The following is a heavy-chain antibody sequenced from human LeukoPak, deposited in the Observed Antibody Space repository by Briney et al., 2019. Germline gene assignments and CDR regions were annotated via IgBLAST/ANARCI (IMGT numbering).Heavy chain of an antibody. CDR1: GGSIISYY. Sequence: SETLSLTCTVSGGSIISYYWSWVRQSAGKGLEWIGRIYPSGSTEYNTSLKSRVTMSVDMSKKQFSLKLSSVTAADTAVYYCAAQQPGALIVDPWGQGTLVTVSS. V-gene: IGHV4-4*07. CDR3: AAQQPGALIVDP. J-gene: IGHJ5*02. CDR2: IYPSGST. D-gene: IGHD6-13*01.